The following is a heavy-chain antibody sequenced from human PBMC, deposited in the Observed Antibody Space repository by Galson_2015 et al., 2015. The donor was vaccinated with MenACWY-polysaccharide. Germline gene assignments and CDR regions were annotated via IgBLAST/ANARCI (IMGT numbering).Heavy chain of an antibody. CDR2: IQSDGSST. V-gene: IGHV3-74*01. J-gene: IGHJ4*02. Sequence: SLRLSCAASGFTFSNYWMHWVRHAPGKGLVWVSRIQSDGSSTSYADSVKGRFTISRDNAKNSLYLQMNSLRAEDTAIYYCARVRVVLGSSDFGYCGKRTLVSVSS. CDR1: GFTFSNYW. D-gene: IGHD3-3*01. CDR3: ARVRVVLGSSDFGY.